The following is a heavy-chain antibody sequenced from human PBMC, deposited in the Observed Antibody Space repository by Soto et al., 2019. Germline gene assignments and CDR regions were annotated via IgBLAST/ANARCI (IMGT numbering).Heavy chain of an antibody. J-gene: IGHJ6*02. D-gene: IGHD1-26*01. Sequence: RSLTCNVSGGSIRSYYWSWVRQPAGKPLEWIGRIYTSGSTNYNPSLKSRVSMSVDTPKNQFSLEVTSVTAADTAVYYCAREGASGFGMDVWGQGTTVTVS. CDR2: IYTSGST. CDR3: AREGASGFGMDV. CDR1: GGSIRSYY. V-gene: IGHV4-4*07.